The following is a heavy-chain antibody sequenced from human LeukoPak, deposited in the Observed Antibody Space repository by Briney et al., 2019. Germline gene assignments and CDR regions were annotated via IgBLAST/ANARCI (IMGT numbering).Heavy chain of an antibody. Sequence: PGRSLRLSCAASGFTFSSYGMHRVRQAPGKGLEWVAVISYDGSNKYYADSVKGRFTISRDNSKNTLYLQMNSLRAEDTAVYYCAPTAGLWGQGTLVTVSS. V-gene: IGHV3-30*03. CDR3: APTAGL. D-gene: IGHD2-21*02. CDR1: GFTFSSYG. J-gene: IGHJ4*02. CDR2: ISYDGSNK.